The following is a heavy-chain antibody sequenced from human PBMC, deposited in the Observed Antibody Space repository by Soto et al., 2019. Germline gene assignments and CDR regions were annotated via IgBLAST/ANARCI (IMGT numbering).Heavy chain of an antibody. CDR3: ATRWFDP. CDR1: GFTFSSYA. V-gene: IGHV3-23*01. CDR2: ISASGGTT. J-gene: IGHJ5*02. Sequence: EVQVLESGGGLVQTGGSLRLSCAVSGFTFSSYAMSWVRQAPGKGLEWVSAISASGGTTFYSDSVKGRFTISRDNSKNTLYLQMHSLRDEDTAVDYCATRWFDPGGQGNLVNVSS.